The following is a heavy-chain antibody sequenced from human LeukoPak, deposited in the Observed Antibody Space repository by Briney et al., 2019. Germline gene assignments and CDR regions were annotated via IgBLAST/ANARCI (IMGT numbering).Heavy chain of an antibody. Sequence: GGSLRLSCAASGFTFSSYAMSWVRQAPGKGLEWVSAISGSGGSTYYADSVKGQFTISRDNSKNTLYLQMNSLRAEDTAVYYCAKDAWQLGRYNYFDYWGQGTLVTVSS. D-gene: IGHD6-6*01. CDR3: AKDAWQLGRYNYFDY. CDR1: GFTFSSYA. J-gene: IGHJ4*02. V-gene: IGHV3-23*01. CDR2: ISGSGGST.